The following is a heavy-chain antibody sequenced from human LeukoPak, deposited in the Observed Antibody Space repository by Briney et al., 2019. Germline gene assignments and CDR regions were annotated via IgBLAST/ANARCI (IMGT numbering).Heavy chain of an antibody. CDR3: ARDWGLIGSTDWGGHEDWFDP. Sequence: SVRVSCKASGGIFNNYIISWVRQAPGQGLEWMGGIIPNIGTTNYAQKFQGRVTITADESTTTVYMELSSLRSEDTAVYYCARDWGLIGSTDWGGHEDWFDPWGQGTLVTVSS. CDR1: GGIFNNYI. V-gene: IGHV1-69*01. J-gene: IGHJ5*02. CDR2: IIPNIGTT. D-gene: IGHD1-7*01.